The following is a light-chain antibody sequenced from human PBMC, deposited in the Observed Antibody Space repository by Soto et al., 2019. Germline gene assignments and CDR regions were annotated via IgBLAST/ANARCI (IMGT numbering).Light chain of an antibody. V-gene: IGKV1-8*01. J-gene: IGKJ1*01. CDR1: QGISSY. Sequence: AIRMTQSPSSLSASTGDRVTITWRASQGISSYLAWYQQKPGKAPKLLIYKASTLKSGVPSRFSGSGSGTEFTLTISSLQPDDFATYYCQHYNSYSEAFGQGTKVDI. CDR3: QHYNSYSEA. CDR2: KAS.